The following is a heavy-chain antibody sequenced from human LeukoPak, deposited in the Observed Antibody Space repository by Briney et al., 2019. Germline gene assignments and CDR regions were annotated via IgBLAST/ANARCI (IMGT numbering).Heavy chain of an antibody. D-gene: IGHD3-3*01. CDR2: ISYDGSNK. V-gene: IGHV3-30*18. CDR3: AKEASHDFWSGHYYMDV. CDR1: GFTFSSYG. J-gene: IGHJ6*03. Sequence: PGGSLRLSCAASGFTFSSYGMHWVRQAPGKGLEWVAVISYDGSNKYYADSVKGRFTISRDNSKNTLYLQMNSLRAEDTAVYYCAKEASHDFWSGHYYMDVWGKGTTVTVSS.